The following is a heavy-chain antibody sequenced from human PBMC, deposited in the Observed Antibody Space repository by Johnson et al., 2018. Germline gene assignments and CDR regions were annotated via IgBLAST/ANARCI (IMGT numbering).Heavy chain of an antibody. J-gene: IGHJ4*02. CDR3: SRDSYPGIEGVPLDY. CDR1: GGSISSADYY. D-gene: IGHD1-1*01. V-gene: IGHV4-30-4*01. Sequence: QVELREAGPGLVEPSQTLSLTCTVSGGSISSADYYWSWIRQPPGKGLEWIGYIYYSGITFYNPSLKSRITIALYTSKNQFSLKLTSVTAADTAVYFCSRDSYPGIEGVPLDYWGQGTLVTVSS. CDR2: IYYSGIT.